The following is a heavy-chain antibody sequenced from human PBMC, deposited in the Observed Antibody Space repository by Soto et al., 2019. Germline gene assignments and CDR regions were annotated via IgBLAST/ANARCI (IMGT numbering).Heavy chain of an antibody. J-gene: IGHJ4*02. CDR3: ARGGVSTRTFDY. D-gene: IGHD3-3*01. Sequence: GESLKISCKGSGYNFAGYWIAWVRQMPGKGLELMGIIYPSDSDTRYRPSFQGQVTISADKSISSAYLQWSSLRTSDTAMYYCARGGVSTRTFDYWGQGTPVTVSS. CDR1: GYNFAGYW. CDR2: IYPSDSDT. V-gene: IGHV5-51*01.